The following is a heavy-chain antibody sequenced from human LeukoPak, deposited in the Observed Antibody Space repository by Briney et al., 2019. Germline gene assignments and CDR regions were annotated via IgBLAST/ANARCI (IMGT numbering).Heavy chain of an antibody. CDR1: GFTFSSYS. CDR2: ISSSSSSI. J-gene: IGHJ4*02. CDR3: GRDVGYSYGVDY. V-gene: IGHV3-48*01. D-gene: IGHD5-18*01. Sequence: GGSLRLSCAASGFTFSSYSINWVRQAPGKGLEWISYISSSSSSIYYADSVKGRFTIPRDNGKNSLYLQTSSLRAEDTAVYYCGRDVGYSYGVDYWGQGTLVTVSS.